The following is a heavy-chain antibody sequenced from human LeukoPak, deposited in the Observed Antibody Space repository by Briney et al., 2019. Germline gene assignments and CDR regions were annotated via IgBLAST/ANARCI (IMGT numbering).Heavy chain of an antibody. CDR3: ARGYDSSAYYPFNY. CDR2: ISDSGST. V-gene: IGHV4-59*11. J-gene: IGHJ4*02. Sequence: SETLSLTCVVSGGSLSTHHWSWIRQSPGRGLEWIGYISDSGSTNYNPSLKSRVTIPVDTSKNQFSLMLSSVTAAETVVYYCARGYDSSAYYPFNYWGQGTLVTVSS. D-gene: IGHD3-22*01. CDR1: GGSLSTHH.